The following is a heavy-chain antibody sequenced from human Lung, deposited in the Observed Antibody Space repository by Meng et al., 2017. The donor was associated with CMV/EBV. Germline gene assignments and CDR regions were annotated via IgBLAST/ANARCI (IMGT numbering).Heavy chain of an antibody. J-gene: IGHJ4*02. CDR3: ARFLDSWFYFDS. CDR2: VHYSGST. CDR1: GGSVSSGSYY. Sequence: GSLRLSCTVSGGSVSSGSYYWSWIRQPPGKGLEWIGYVHYSGSTNYNPSLKSRVTISLDTSKNQFSLRLSSVTAADTAVYFCARFLDSWFYFDSWGQGTLVTVSS. V-gene: IGHV4-61*01. D-gene: IGHD6-13*01.